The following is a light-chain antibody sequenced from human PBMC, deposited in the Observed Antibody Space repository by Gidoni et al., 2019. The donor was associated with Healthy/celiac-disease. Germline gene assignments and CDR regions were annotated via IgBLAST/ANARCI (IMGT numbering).Light chain of an antibody. Sequence: QSVLPQPPSASATHGPRVTISLSGSSPNIGSNYVYWYQQTPGTAPKLLIHSHNQRPSGVPERFSGSKSGTTAALAISGLGAEDEADYYCEAWDDSRSGHVVFGGGTKLTVL. V-gene: IGLV1-47*02. CDR2: SHN. CDR1: SPNIGSNY. CDR3: EAWDDSRSGHVV. J-gene: IGLJ2*01.